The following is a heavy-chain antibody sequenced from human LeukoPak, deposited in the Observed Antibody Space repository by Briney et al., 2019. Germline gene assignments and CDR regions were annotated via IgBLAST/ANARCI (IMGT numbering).Heavy chain of an antibody. D-gene: IGHD4-23*01. Sequence: PGGSLRLSCAASGFTFSSYAMSWVRQAPGKGLEWVSAISGSGGSTYYADSVKGRFIISRDNAKNSLYLQINSLRAEDTAIYYCARDGPSYGGNCVFDHWGQGTLVTVSS. CDR2: ISGSGGST. CDR1: GFTFSSYA. V-gene: IGHV3-23*01. J-gene: IGHJ4*02. CDR3: ARDGPSYGGNCVFDH.